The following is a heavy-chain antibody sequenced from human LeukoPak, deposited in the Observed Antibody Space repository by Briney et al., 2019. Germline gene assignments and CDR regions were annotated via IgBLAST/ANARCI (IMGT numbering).Heavy chain of an antibody. CDR2: IKQDGSEK. Sequence: PGGSLRLSCAASGFTFSSYGMHWVRQAPGKGLEWVANIKQDGSEKYYVDSVKGRFTISRDNAKNSLYLQMNSLRAEDTAVYYCARVGTMVRGVSFDYWGQGTLVTVSS. D-gene: IGHD3-10*01. CDR3: ARVGTMVRGVSFDY. J-gene: IGHJ4*02. V-gene: IGHV3-7*01. CDR1: GFTFSSYG.